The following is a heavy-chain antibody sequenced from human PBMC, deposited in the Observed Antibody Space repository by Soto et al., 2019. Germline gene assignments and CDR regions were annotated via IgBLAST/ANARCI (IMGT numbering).Heavy chain of an antibody. CDR1: GFTFSSYS. CDR3: ARDLRELGAFDI. Sequence: GGSLRLSCAASGFTFSSYSMNWVRQAPGKGLEWASYISSSSSTIYYADSVKGRFTISRDNAKNSLYLQMNSLRAEDTAVYYCARDLRELGAFDIWGQGTMVTVSS. D-gene: IGHD3-10*01. J-gene: IGHJ3*02. V-gene: IGHV3-48*01. CDR2: ISSSSSTI.